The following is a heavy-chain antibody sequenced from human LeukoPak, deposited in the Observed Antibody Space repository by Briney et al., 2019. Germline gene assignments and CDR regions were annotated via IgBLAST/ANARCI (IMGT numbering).Heavy chain of an antibody. CDR1: GFTFSSYG. V-gene: IGHV3-30*18. J-gene: IGHJ4*02. CDR2: ISYDGIIK. Sequence: PGGSLRLSCAASGFTFSSYGMHWVRQAPGKGLEWVAVISYDGIIKYYADSVKGRLTISRDNSKNTLYLQMNSLRAEDTAVYYCAKGNRYCTNGVCYDFDYWGQGTLVTVST. D-gene: IGHD2-8*01. CDR3: AKGNRYCTNGVCYDFDY.